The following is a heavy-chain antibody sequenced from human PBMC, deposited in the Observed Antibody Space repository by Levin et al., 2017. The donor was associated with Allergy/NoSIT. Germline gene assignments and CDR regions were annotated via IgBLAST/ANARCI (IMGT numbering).Heavy chain of an antibody. CDR2: TIPILDIT. CDR1: GGTFTYYP. J-gene: IGHJ4*02. D-gene: IGHD2-21*02. CDR3: ASEYCAGDCNRRRALAY. V-gene: IGHV1-69*04. Sequence: ASVKVSCKASGGTFTYYPVSWVRQAPGQGLEWMGRTIPILDITTYAQNFQGRVTITADKATNTAYMELSGLTSEDTAVYYCASEYCAGDCNRRRALAYWGQGTLVTVSS.